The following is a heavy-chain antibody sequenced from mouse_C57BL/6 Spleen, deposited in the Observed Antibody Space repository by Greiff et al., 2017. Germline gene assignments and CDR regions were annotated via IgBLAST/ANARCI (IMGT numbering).Heavy chain of an antibody. V-gene: IGHV5-4*03. CDR2: ISDGGSYT. J-gene: IGHJ3*01. CDR1: GFTFSSYA. Sequence: EVKLMESGGGLVKPGGSLKLSCAASGFTFSSYAMSWVRQTPEKRLEWVATISDGGSYTYYPDNVKGRFTISRDNAKNNLYLQMSHLKSEDTAMYYCARGGPSPWFAYWGQGTLVTVSA. CDR3: ARGGPSPWFAY.